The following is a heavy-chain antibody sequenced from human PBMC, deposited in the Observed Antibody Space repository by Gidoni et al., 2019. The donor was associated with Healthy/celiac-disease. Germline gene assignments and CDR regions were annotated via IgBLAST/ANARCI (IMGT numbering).Heavy chain of an antibody. D-gene: IGHD4-17*01. V-gene: IGHV4-59*01. CDR1: GGSIRSYY. J-gene: IGHJ3*02. CDR3: RGYGDYAFDAFDI. Sequence: QVQLQESGPGLVKPSATLSLTCTVPGGSIRSYYWSWIRHPPGKGLEWIGYIYYSGSTNSNPSLKSRVTISVDTSKNQFSLKLSSVTAADTAVYYCRGYGDYAFDAFDIWGQGTMVTVSS. CDR2: IYYSGST.